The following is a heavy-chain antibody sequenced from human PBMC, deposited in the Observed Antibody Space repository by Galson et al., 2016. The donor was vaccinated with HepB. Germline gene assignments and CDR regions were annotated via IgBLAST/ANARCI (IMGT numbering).Heavy chain of an antibody. CDR2: IRSKAYGGTT. J-gene: IGHJ4*02. CDR1: GFTFGDYA. D-gene: IGHD2-21*02. V-gene: IGHV3-49*03. Sequence: SLRLSCAASGFTFGDYAMSWFRQAPGKGLEWVGFIRSKAYGGTTEYAASVKGRFTISRDDSKSIAYLQMNSLRVADTAVYYCARTYCGGDCITYDFWGQGALVIVSS. CDR3: ARTYCGGDCITYDF.